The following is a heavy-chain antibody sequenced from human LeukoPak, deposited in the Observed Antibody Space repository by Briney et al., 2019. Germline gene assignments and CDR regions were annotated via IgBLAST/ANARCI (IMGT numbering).Heavy chain of an antibody. CDR1: GFTFSSYA. V-gene: IGHV3-30-3*01. D-gene: IGHD6-13*01. Sequence: AGRSLRLSCAASGFTFSSYAMHWVRQAPGKGLEWVAVISYDGSNKYYADSVKGRFTISRDNSKNTLYLQMNSLRAEDTAVYYCAKDLGYSRSPGGMDVWGQGTTVTVSS. CDR3: AKDLGYSRSPGGMDV. J-gene: IGHJ6*02. CDR2: ISYDGSNK.